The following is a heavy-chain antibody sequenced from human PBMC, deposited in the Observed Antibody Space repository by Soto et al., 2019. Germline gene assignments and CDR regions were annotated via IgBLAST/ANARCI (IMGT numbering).Heavy chain of an antibody. Sequence: SETLSLTCAVYGGSFSGYYWCWIRQPPGKGLEWIGEINHSGSTNYNPSLKSRVTISVDTSKNQFSLKLSSVTAADTAVYYCACTMVRGVIITGWFDPWGQGTLVTVSS. J-gene: IGHJ5*02. D-gene: IGHD3-10*01. CDR2: INHSGST. CDR1: GGSFSGYY. CDR3: ACTMVRGVIITGWFDP. V-gene: IGHV4-34*01.